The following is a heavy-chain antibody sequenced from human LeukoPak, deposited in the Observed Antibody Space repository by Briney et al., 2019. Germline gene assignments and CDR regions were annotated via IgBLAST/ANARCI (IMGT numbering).Heavy chain of an antibody. Sequence: SETLSLTCAVYGGSFSGYYWSWIRQPPGKGLEWIGEINHSGSTNYNPPLKSRVTISVDTSKNQFSLKLSSVTAADTAVYYCARGPRSIFGVVIIGAFDIWGQGTMVTVSS. CDR3: ARGPRSIFGVVIIGAFDI. D-gene: IGHD3-3*01. CDR1: GGSFSGYY. J-gene: IGHJ3*02. CDR2: INHSGST. V-gene: IGHV4-34*01.